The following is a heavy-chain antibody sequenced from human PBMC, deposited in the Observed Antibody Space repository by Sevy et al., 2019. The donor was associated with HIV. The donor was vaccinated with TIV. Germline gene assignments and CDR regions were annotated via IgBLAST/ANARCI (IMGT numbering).Heavy chain of an antibody. CDR1: GYTFTSYA. Sequence: ASVKVSCKASGYTFTSYAMHWVRQAPGQRLEWMGWINAGNGNTKYSQKFQGRVTITRDTSASTAYMELSSPRSEDTAVYYCARDAGYYDSSGYYFQRYYYDYMDVWGKGTTVTVSS. J-gene: IGHJ6*03. D-gene: IGHD3-22*01. CDR2: INAGNGNT. CDR3: ARDAGYYDSSGYYFQRYYYDYMDV. V-gene: IGHV1-3*01.